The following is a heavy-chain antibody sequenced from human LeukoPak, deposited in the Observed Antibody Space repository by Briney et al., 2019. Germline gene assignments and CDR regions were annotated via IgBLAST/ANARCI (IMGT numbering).Heavy chain of an antibody. V-gene: IGHV1-46*01. CDR1: GYTFTSFY. D-gene: IGHD2/OR15-2a*01. Sequence: ASVKVSCKASGYTFTSFYMHWVRQAPGQGLEWLGIINPRGGSASAAQKFQGRLTLTRDTSTSTVYMDLSSLRSQDTAVYYCARVSTTVNVLDYWGQGTLVTVSS. J-gene: IGHJ4*02. CDR2: INPRGGSA. CDR3: ARVSTTVNVLDY.